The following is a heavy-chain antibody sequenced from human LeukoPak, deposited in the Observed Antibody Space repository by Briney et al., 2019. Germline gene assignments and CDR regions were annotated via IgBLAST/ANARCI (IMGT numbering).Heavy chain of an antibody. CDR3: AKAMTTITVYFQD. Sequence: GGSLRLSCAVSGFISSNYDMNWVRQAPGKGLEWVSNIYGSGGTTYYAVSVKGRLSISRYNSKNTLYLQMLSLRAEDTALYYCAKAMTTITVYFQDWGQGTLVTVSS. CDR2: IYGSGGTT. CDR1: GFISSNYD. J-gene: IGHJ1*01. D-gene: IGHD5-24*01. V-gene: IGHV3-23*01.